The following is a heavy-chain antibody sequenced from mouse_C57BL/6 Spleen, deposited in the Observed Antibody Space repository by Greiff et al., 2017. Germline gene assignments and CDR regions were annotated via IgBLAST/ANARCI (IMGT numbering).Heavy chain of an antibody. D-gene: IGHD3-2*02. CDR2: ISDGGSYT. CDR1: GFTFSSYA. V-gene: IGHV5-4*03. Sequence: EVMLVESGGGLVKPGGSLKLSCAASGFTFSSYAMSWVRQTPEKRLAWVATISDGGSYTYYPDNVKGRFTISRDNAKNNLYLQMSHLKSEDTAMYYCARGGGRTDSSGYRFAYWGQGTLVTVSA. J-gene: IGHJ3*01. CDR3: ARGGGRTDSSGYRFAY.